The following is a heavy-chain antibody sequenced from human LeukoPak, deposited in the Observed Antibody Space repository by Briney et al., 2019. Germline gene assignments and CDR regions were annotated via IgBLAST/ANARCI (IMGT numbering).Heavy chain of an antibody. CDR1: GYTFTSYG. D-gene: IGHD3-22*01. CDR3: ARDEESVPLVRAMVVRPFDY. CDR2: ISAYNGNK. J-gene: IGHJ4*02. V-gene: IGHV1-18*01. Sequence: ASVKVSCKASGYTFTSYGISWVRQAPGQGLEWMGWISAYNGNKNYAQKLQGRVTMTTDTSTSTAYMQLRSMRSDDTAVYYCARDEESVPLVRAMVVRPFDYWGQGTLVTVSS.